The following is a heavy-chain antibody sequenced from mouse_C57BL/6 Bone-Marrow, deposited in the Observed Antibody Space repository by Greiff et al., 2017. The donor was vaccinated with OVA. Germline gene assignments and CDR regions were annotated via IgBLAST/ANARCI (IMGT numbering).Heavy chain of an antibody. J-gene: IGHJ2*01. CDR3: ARNPYYYGSDYFDY. CDR1: GYTFTSYT. D-gene: IGHD1-1*01. Sequence: LVESGAELARPGASVKMSCKASGYTFTSYTMHWVKQRPGPGLEWIGYINPSSGYPKYNQKFKDKATLTADKSSSTAYMQLSSLTSEDSAVYYCARNPYYYGSDYFDYWGRGTTLTVSS. V-gene: IGHV1-4*01. CDR2: INPSSGYP.